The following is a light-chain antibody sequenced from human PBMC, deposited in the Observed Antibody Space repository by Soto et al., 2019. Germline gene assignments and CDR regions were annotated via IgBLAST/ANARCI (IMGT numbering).Light chain of an antibody. CDR1: QSISSW. CDR2: DAS. J-gene: IGKJ2*01. CDR3: HQDNSYPAT. Sequence: DTQMSQSPSTLSASVGDRVTITCRASQSISSWLAWYQQKPGKDPKLLIYDASSLESGVPSRFSGSGSGTEFTLTISSLQPDDFANYYCHQDNSYPATFGQGTK. V-gene: IGKV1-5*01.